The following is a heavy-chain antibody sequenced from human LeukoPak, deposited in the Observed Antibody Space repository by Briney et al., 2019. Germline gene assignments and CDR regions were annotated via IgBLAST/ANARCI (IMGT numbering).Heavy chain of an antibody. J-gene: IGHJ4*02. Sequence: GASVKVSCKASGYTFTSYGISWVRQAPGQGLEWMGWINPNSGGTNYAQKFQGRVTMTRDTSISTAYMELSRLRSDDTAVYYCARDAKNSGYDTSPDYWGQGTLVTVSS. D-gene: IGHD5-12*01. V-gene: IGHV1-2*02. CDR1: GYTFTSYG. CDR2: INPNSGGT. CDR3: ARDAKNSGYDTSPDY.